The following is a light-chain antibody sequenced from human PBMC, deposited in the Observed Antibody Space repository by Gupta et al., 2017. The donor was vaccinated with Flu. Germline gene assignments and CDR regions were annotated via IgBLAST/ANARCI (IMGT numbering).Light chain of an antibody. CDR1: QSVLHSSNNKNY. CDR3: QQYYSTPPT. J-gene: IGKJ4*01. V-gene: IGKV4-1*01. Sequence: SLGERATINCKSSQSVLHSSNNKNYLAWFRQKPGQPPKVLIYWASTRESGVPDRFSGSGSGTDFTLTISSLQAEDVAVYYGQQYYSTPPTFGGGTKVEIK. CDR2: WAS.